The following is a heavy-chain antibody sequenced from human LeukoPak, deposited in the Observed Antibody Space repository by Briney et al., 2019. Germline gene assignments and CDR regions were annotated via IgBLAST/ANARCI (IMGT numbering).Heavy chain of an antibody. D-gene: IGHD3-3*01. CDR3: ARGGVVINWFDP. Sequence: GASVKVSCKASGGTFSSYAISWVRQAPGQGLEWTGGIIPIFGTANYAQKFQGRVTITADESTSTAYMELSSLRSEDTAVYYCARGGVVINWFDPWGQGTLVTVSS. V-gene: IGHV1-69*13. J-gene: IGHJ5*02. CDR2: IIPIFGTA. CDR1: GGTFSSYA.